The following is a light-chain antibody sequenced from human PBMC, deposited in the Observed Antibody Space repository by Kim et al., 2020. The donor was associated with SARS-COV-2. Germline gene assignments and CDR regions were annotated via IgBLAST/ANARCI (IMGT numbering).Light chain of an antibody. J-gene: IGKJ4*01. CDR1: HGISSA. CDR2: DAS. V-gene: IGKV1-13*02. CDR3: QQFNSYPLT. Sequence: AIQLTQSPSSLSASVGDRVIITCRASHGISSALAWYQQKPGKAPKLLISDASSLESGVPSRFSGSGSGTDFTLTISSLQPEEFANYYCQQFNSYPLTFGGGTKVDIK.